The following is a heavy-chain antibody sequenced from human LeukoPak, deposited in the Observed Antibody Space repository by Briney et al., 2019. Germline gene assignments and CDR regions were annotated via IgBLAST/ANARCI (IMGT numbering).Heavy chain of an antibody. D-gene: IGHD2-15*01. CDR1: GYTFTSYG. Sequence: GASVKVSCKASGYTFTSYGISWVRQAPGQGLEWVGWISAYNGNTNYAQKLQGRVTMTTDTSTSTAYMELRSLRSDDTAVYYCARFGAGYCSGGSCSNFDYWGQGTLVTVSS. CDR2: ISAYNGNT. CDR3: ARFGAGYCSGGSCSNFDY. V-gene: IGHV1-18*01. J-gene: IGHJ4*02.